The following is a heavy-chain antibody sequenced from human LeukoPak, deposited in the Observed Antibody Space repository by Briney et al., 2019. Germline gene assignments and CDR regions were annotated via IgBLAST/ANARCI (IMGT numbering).Heavy chain of an antibody. Sequence: PGGSLRLSCAASGFTFSSYGMHWVRQAPGKGLEWVAFIRYDGSNKYYADSVKGRFTISRDNSKNTLYLQMNSLTAEDTAVYYCAKGFLTGYLYYFDYWGQGTLVTVSS. CDR2: IRYDGSNK. CDR1: GFTFSSYG. J-gene: IGHJ4*02. CDR3: AKGFLTGYLYYFDY. D-gene: IGHD3-9*01. V-gene: IGHV3-30*02.